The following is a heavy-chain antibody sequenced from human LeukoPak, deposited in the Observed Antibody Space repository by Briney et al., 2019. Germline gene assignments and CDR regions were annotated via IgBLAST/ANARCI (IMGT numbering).Heavy chain of an antibody. CDR1: GYTLTGYY. J-gene: IGHJ6*02. Sequence: GASVKVSCKASGYTLTGYYMHWVRQAPGQGLEWMGWINPNSGGTNYAQKFQGRVTMTRDTSISTAYMELSRLRSDDTAVYYCARVIVVPAAINGNYYYGMDVWGQGTTVTVSS. CDR3: ARVIVVPAAINGNYYYGMDV. V-gene: IGHV1-2*02. CDR2: INPNSGGT. D-gene: IGHD2-2*01.